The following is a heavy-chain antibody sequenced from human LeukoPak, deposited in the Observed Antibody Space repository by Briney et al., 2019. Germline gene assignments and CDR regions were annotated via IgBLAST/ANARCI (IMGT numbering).Heavy chain of an antibody. D-gene: IGHD2-21*02. CDR1: GRSFSGYY. J-gene: IGHJ4*02. CDR3: ARGRPVVTAIPYAFYFDY. V-gene: IGHV4-34*01. CDR2: INHSGST. Sequence: PSDTLSLPCALYGRSFSGYYWRGLRHPPGRGLEGIGEINHSGSTNYNPSLKSRVPISVDTTKKHFSLKLSSVTAADPAVYYTARGRPVVTAIPYAFYFDYWGQGTLVTVSS.